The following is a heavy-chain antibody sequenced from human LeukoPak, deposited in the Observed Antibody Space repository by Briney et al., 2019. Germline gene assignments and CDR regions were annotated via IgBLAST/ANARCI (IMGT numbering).Heavy chain of an antibody. Sequence: PGGSLRLSCAASGFPFSSYNMNWVRQAPGKGLEWVSSISSNRRHIYYADSVKGRFTISRDTAKNSLYLQMNSLRPEDTAVYYCARDGRRYDVLTGYSTTSYYFDYWGQGTLVTVSS. CDR1: GFPFSSYN. J-gene: IGHJ4*02. CDR3: ARDGRRYDVLTGYSTTSYYFDY. D-gene: IGHD3-9*01. V-gene: IGHV3-21*01. CDR2: ISSNRRHI.